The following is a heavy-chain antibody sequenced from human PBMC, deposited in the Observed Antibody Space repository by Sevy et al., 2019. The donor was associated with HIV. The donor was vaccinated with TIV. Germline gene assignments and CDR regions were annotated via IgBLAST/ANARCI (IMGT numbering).Heavy chain of an antibody. CDR3: TRSTGYCSGGSCYRWDFDY. V-gene: IGHV3-73*01. CDR2: IRSKANSYAT. J-gene: IGHJ4*02. Sequence: GGSLRLSCAASGFTFSGSAMHWVRQASGKGLEWVGRIRSKANSYATAYAASVKGRFTISRDDSKNTGYLQMNSLKTEDTAVYYCTRSTGYCSGGSCYRWDFDYWGQGTLVTVSS. D-gene: IGHD2-15*01. CDR1: GFTFSGSA.